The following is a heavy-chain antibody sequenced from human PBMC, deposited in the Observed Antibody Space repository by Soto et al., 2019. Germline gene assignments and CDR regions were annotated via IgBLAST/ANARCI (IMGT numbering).Heavy chain of an antibody. D-gene: IGHD5-12*01. J-gene: IGHJ6*02. Sequence: QVQLVESGGGVVQPGRSLRLSCAASGFTFSSYGMHWVRQAPGKGLEWVAVIWYDGSNKYYADSVKGRFTISRDNSKNTLYLQINSLRAEDTAVYYCARVRGVDGYYAMDVGGQGTTVTVSS. CDR1: GFTFSSYG. CDR3: ARVRGVDGYYAMDV. V-gene: IGHV3-33*01. CDR2: IWYDGSNK.